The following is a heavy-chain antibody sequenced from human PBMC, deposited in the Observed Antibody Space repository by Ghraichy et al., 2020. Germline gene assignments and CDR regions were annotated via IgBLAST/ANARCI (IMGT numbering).Heavy chain of an antibody. CDR1: GDSTSNTHFY. D-gene: IGHD6-25*01. V-gene: IGHV4-39*01. CDR2: IYYSGST. J-gene: IGHJ4*02. Sequence: SETLSLTCTVSGDSTSNTHFYWGWVRQPPGKGLEWIGSIYYSGSTYYNPSLKNRVTVSVDTSKNQFSLKLSSVTAADTAVYYCARHWIAPSSDWPYYVDYWGQGTRVTVSS. CDR3: ARHWIAPSSDWPYYVDY.